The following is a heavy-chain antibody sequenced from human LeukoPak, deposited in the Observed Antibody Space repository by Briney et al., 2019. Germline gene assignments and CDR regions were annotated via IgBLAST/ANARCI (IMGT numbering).Heavy chain of an antibody. CDR3: ARHVNTMVRGPFDY. CDR2: IYYSGST. J-gene: IGHJ4*02. Sequence: PSVTLSLPCTVSGGSLSSYYWSWIRQPPGKGLEWIGYIYYSGSTNYNPSLTSRVTISVDTSKNQFSLKLSSVTAADTAVYYCARHVNTMVRGPFDYWGQGTLVTVSS. CDR1: GGSLSSYY. V-gene: IGHV4-59*08. D-gene: IGHD3-10*01.